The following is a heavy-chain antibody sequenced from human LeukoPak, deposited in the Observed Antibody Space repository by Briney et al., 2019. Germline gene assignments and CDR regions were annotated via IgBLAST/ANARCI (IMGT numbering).Heavy chain of an antibody. J-gene: IGHJ6*03. CDR3: ARAQNVEPSGYYYYYMDV. CDR1: GDSVSSNSAA. D-gene: IGHD3-3*01. CDR2: TYYRSKWYN. V-gene: IGHV6-1*01. Sequence: SQTLSLTCAISGDSVSSNSAAWNWIRQSPSRGLEWLGRTYYRSKWYNDYAVSVKSRITINPDTSMNQFSLQLNSVTPEDTAVYYCARAQNVEPSGYYYYYMDVWGKGTTVTVSS.